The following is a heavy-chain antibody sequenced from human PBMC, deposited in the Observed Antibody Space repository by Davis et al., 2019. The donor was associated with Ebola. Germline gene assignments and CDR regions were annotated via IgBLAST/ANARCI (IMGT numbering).Heavy chain of an antibody. CDR1: GFTFSSCS. V-gene: IGHV3-21*01. CDR2: ISSSSSYI. Sequence: GGSLRLSCAASGFTFSSCSMNWVRQAPGKGLEWVSSISSSSSYIYYADSVKGRFTISRDNAKNSLYLQMNSLRAEDTAVYYCAREMATTYFDYWGQGTLVTVSS. D-gene: IGHD5-24*01. J-gene: IGHJ4*02. CDR3: AREMATTYFDY.